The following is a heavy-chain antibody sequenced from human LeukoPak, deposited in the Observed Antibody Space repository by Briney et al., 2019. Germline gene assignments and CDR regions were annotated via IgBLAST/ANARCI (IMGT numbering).Heavy chain of an antibody. Sequence: PSQTLSLTCTVSRGSISSGGYYWSWIRQHPGKGLEWIGYINYSGSTYYNPSLKSRVSISVDTSENQFSLELSSVTAADTAVYYCARYDGIDKGWWFDPWGQGTLVTVSS. CDR1: RGSISSGGYY. V-gene: IGHV4-31*03. CDR3: ARYDGIDKGWWFDP. J-gene: IGHJ5*02. D-gene: IGHD3-22*01. CDR2: INYSGST.